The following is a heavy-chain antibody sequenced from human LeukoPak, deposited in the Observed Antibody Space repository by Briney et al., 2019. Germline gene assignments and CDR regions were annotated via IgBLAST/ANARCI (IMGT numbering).Heavy chain of an antibody. CDR3: AKGHFASSSFFDV. CDR2: ISGSGDST. Sequence: GGSLRLSCAASKFDFAMSWVRQTAGKRLEWVSAISGSGDSTFYADSVKGRFTISRDNSKNTLYLQMNSLRVEDTATYYCAKGHFASSSFFDVWGQGTLVTVSS. CDR1: KFDFA. D-gene: IGHD6-6*01. V-gene: IGHV3-23*01. J-gene: IGHJ4*02.